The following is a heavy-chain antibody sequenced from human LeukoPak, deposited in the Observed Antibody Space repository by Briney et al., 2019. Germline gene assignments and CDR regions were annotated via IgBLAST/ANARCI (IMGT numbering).Heavy chain of an antibody. Sequence: PGRSLRLSCAASGFTFDDYAMHWVRQAPGKGLEWVSGISWNSGSIGYADSVKGRFTISRDNAKNSLYLQMNSLRAEDTALYYCAKGPYYYDSSGYYATLFDYWGQGTLVTVSS. CDR1: GFTFDDYA. CDR2: ISWNSGSI. J-gene: IGHJ4*02. V-gene: IGHV3-9*01. CDR3: AKGPYYYDSSGYYATLFDY. D-gene: IGHD3-22*01.